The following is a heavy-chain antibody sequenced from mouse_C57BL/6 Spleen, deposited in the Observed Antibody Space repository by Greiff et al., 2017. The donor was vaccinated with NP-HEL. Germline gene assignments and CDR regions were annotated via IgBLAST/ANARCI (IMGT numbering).Heavy chain of an antibody. CDR3: ARGGYGSSGGYFDV. V-gene: IGHV1-81*01. CDR2: IYPRSGNT. CDR1: GYTFTSYG. Sequence: VKLVESGAELARPGASVKLSCKASGYTFTSYGISWVKQRTGQGLEWIGEIYPRSGNTYYNEKFKGKATLTADKSSSTAYMELRSLTSEDSAVYFCARGGYGSSGGYFDVWGTGTTVTVSS. J-gene: IGHJ1*03. D-gene: IGHD1-1*01.